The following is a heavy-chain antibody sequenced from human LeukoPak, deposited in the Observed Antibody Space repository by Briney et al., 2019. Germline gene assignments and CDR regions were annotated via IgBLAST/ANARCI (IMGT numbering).Heavy chain of an antibody. CDR1: GGSISSYY. D-gene: IGHD3-10*01. CDR2: IYNGGII. Sequence: SSETLSLTCTVSGGSISSYYWSWIRQPAGKGLEWIGRIYNGGIITYNPSLKSRVTMSIDTSNNQFSLRLRFVTAADTAVYYCARGAYFYGSGINWFDPWGQGTLITVSS. V-gene: IGHV4-4*07. J-gene: IGHJ5*02. CDR3: ARGAYFYGSGINWFDP.